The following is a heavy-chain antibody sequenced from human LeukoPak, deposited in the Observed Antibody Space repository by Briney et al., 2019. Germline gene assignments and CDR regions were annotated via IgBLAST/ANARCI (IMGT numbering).Heavy chain of an antibody. D-gene: IGHD1-1*01. CDR1: EYTFTSYY. V-gene: IGHV1-2*06. CDR2: INPNSGGT. CDR3: ARDLSDWNDGFSPWFDP. Sequence: ASVKVSCKGYEYTFTSYYIHWVRQAPGQGLEWMGRINPNSGGTNYAQKFQGRVTMTRDTSISTAYMELSRLRSDDTAVYYCARDLSDWNDGFSPWFDPWGQGTLVTVSS. J-gene: IGHJ5*02.